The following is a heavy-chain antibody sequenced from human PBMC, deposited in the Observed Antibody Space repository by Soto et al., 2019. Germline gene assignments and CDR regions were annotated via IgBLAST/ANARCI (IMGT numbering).Heavy chain of an antibody. J-gene: IGHJ4*02. CDR1: GYTFTSYG. CDR2: ISAYNGNT. Sequence: GASVKVSCKASGYTFTSYGIGWVRQAPGQGLEWMGWISAYNGNTNYAQKLQGRVTMTTDTSTSTAYMELRSLRSDDTAVYYCARVKELLRLGALISWDYWGQGTLVTVSS. D-gene: IGHD3-16*01. CDR3: ARVKELLRLGALISWDY. V-gene: IGHV1-18*01.